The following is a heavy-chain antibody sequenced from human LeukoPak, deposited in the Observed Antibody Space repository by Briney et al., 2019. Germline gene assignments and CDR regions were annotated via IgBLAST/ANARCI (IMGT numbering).Heavy chain of an antibody. J-gene: IGHJ4*02. D-gene: IGHD3-10*01. CDR3: AKADFHYYGSGGGLSY. V-gene: IGHV3-30*02. CDR1: GFTFSSYA. Sequence: GGSLRLSCAASGFTFSSYAMSWVRQAPGKGLERVAFIRYDGSNKYYADSVKGRFTISRDNSKNTLYLQMNSLRAEDTAVYYCAKADFHYYGSGGGLSYWGQGTLVTVSS. CDR2: IRYDGSNK.